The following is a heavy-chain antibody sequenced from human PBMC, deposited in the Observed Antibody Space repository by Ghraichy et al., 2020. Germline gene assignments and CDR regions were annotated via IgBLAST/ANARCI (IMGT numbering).Heavy chain of an antibody. CDR1: GGTFSSYA. Sequence: SVKVSCKASGGTFSSYAISWVRQAPGQGLEWMGGIIPIFGTANYAQKFQGRVTITADESTSTAYMELSSLRSEDTAVYYCARADYSNYLSWSNYYYMDVWGKGTTVTVSS. CDR3: ARADYSNYLSWSNYYYMDV. J-gene: IGHJ6*03. D-gene: IGHD4-11*01. V-gene: IGHV1-69*13. CDR2: IIPIFGTA.